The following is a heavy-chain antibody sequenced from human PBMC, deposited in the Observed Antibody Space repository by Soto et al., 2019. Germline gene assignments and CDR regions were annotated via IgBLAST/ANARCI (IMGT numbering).Heavy chain of an antibody. CDR2: ISYDGSNK. V-gene: IGHV3-30-3*01. Sequence: GGSLRLSCAASGFTFSSYAMHWVRQAPGKGLEWVAVISYDGSNKYYADSVKGRFTISRDNSKNTLYLQMNSLRAEDTAVYYCAKAFGQQLVNYYFDYWGQGTLVTVSS. D-gene: IGHD6-13*01. J-gene: IGHJ4*02. CDR3: AKAFGQQLVNYYFDY. CDR1: GFTFSSYA.